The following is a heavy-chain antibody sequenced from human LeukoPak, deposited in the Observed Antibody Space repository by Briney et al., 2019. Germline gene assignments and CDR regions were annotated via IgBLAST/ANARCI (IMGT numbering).Heavy chain of an antibody. Sequence: GGCLRLSCAASGFTFSNAWMNWVRQAPGKGLEWVGRIKSKAVGGTINYAAPVNGRFTISRDDSKNTMYLQMDSLKKEDTAVYYCSTCGGDCYYNYWGQGALVTVSS. CDR3: STCGGDCYYNY. D-gene: IGHD2-21*02. CDR1: GFTFSNAW. V-gene: IGHV3-15*07. J-gene: IGHJ4*02. CDR2: IKSKAVGGTI.